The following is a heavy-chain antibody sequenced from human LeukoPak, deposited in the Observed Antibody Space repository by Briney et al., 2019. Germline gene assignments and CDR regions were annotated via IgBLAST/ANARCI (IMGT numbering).Heavy chain of an antibody. CDR2: TNSDGSYT. CDR3: AKEDIAGLDY. CDR1: RFTLSSYW. D-gene: IGHD2-15*01. J-gene: IGHJ4*02. V-gene: IGHV3-74*01. Sequence: PGGSLRLSCVASRFTLSSYWMNWVRQAPGKGLVWVARTNSDGSYTDYADSVKGRFIISRVNAKNTLYLQMNSLRAEDTAVYYCAKEDIAGLDYWGQGTLVTVSS.